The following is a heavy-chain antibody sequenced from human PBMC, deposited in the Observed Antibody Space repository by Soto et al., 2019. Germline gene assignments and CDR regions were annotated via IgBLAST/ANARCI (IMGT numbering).Heavy chain of an antibody. CDR3: ARGNPFGGSSPRGGGFDH. D-gene: IGHD3-16*01. J-gene: IGHJ5*02. CDR1: GFTFSTSG. Sequence: QVHLVESGGGVVQPGGSLRLSCVASGFTFSTSGMHWVRQAPGEGLQWVTVIYSDGSNMYYSDSVKGRFTVSRDASKNTLYLQMNSLRAGDKANYYCARGNPFGGSSPRGGGFDHWGQGTLVTVSS. CDR2: IYSDGSNM. V-gene: IGHV3-33*01.